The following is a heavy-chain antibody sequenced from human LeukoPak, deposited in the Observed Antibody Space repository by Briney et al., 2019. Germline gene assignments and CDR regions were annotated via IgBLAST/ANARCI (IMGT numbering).Heavy chain of an antibody. V-gene: IGHV4-39*07. CDR1: GGSISSSSYY. Sequence: PSETLSLACTVSGGSISSSSYYWGWIRQPPGKGLEWIGSIYYSGSTYYNPSLKSRVTKSVDTSKNQFSLKLRSVTAADTAVSYCARDLAGHFGGFYFDYWGQGTLVTVSS. CDR3: ARDLAGHFGGFYFDY. J-gene: IGHJ4*02. D-gene: IGHD2-21*01. CDR2: IYYSGST.